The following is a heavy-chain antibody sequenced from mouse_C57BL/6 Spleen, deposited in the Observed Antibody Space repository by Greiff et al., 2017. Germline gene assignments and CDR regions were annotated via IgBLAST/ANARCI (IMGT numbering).Heavy chain of an antibody. CDR2: FTMYSDAT. Sequence: LKESGAELVRPGSSVKLSCKDSYFAFMASAMHWVKQRPGHGLEWIGSFTMYSDATEYSENFKGKATLTANTSSSTAYMELSSLTSEDSAVYYCARGDYGNYLDAMDYWGQGTSVTVSS. D-gene: IGHD2-1*01. CDR1: YFAFMASA. J-gene: IGHJ4*01. CDR3: ARGDYGNYLDAMDY. V-gene: IGHV1-49*01.